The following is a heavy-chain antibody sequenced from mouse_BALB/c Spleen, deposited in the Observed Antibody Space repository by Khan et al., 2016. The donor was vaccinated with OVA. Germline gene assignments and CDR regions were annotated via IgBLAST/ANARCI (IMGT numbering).Heavy chain of an antibody. V-gene: IGHV2-9*02. CDR3: ARLDDI. Sequence: QVQLKQSGPGLVAPSQSLSITCTVSGFSLTSYGVHWVRQPPGKGLEWLGVIWACGSTNYNSALMSRLSISKDNSKSQVFFKMNSLQTDDTAMYYWARLDDIWRQGTTLTVAS. D-gene: IGHD1-3*01. CDR2: IWACGST. CDR1: GFSLTSYG. J-gene: IGHJ2*01.